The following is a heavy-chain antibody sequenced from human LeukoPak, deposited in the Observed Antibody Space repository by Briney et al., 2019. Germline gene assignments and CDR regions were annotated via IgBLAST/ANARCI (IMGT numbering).Heavy chain of an antibody. CDR3: AKDPYYYGSGSHGPNDAFDI. CDR1: GFTFSSYA. V-gene: IGHV3-23*01. J-gene: IGHJ3*02. Sequence: GGSLRLSCAASGFTFSSYAMSWVRQAPGKGLEWVSAISGSGGSTYYADSVKGRFTISRDNSKNTLYLQMNSLRAEDTAVYYCAKDPYYYGSGSHGPNDAFDIWGQGTMVTVSS. D-gene: IGHD3-10*01. CDR2: ISGSGGST.